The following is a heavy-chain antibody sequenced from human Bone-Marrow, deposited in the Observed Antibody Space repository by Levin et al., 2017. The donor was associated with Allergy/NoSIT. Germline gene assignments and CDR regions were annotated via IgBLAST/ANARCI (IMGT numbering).Heavy chain of an antibody. J-gene: IGHJ3*02. CDR2: ISRSSSYI. V-gene: IGHV3-21*01. CDR1: GFTFSSYS. Sequence: GGSLRLSCAASGFTFSSYSMNWLRQAPGKGLEWVSSISRSSSYIYYADSVKGRFTISRDNAKNSLYLQMNSLRAEDTALYYCARDYRGSLRDAFDSWGQGTMVTVSS. CDR3: ARDYRGSLRDAFDS. D-gene: IGHD1-26*01.